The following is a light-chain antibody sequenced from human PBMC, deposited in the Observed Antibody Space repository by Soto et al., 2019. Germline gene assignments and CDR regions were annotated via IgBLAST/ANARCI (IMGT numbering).Light chain of an antibody. CDR3: QVWDSSGDHYV. CDR1: NIGSYS. J-gene: IGLJ1*01. CDR2: DDS. V-gene: IGLV3-21*02. Sequence: SYVLTQPPSVSVVPGQTARITCGGNNIGSYSVHWYQQKPGQAPVLVVYDDSDRPSGIPERFSGSNSGNTATLTISRVEAGDEADYYCQVWDSSGDHYVFGTGTQLTVL.